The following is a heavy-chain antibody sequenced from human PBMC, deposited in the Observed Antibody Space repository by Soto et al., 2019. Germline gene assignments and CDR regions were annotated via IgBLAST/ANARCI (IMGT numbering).Heavy chain of an antibody. Sequence: QVQLVESGGGVVQPGTSLRLACAASGFTLSNIGMQWVRQAPGKGLEWVAVISAGGNIKYYADSVKGRFTISRDNSKNTLFLQMNSLRTEDTALDYCAKESGGERYAAYFDLWGQGTLVTVSA. V-gene: IGHV3-30*18. CDR1: GFTLSNIG. J-gene: IGHJ4*02. D-gene: IGHD2-21*01. CDR2: ISAGGNIK. CDR3: AKESGGERYAAYFDL.